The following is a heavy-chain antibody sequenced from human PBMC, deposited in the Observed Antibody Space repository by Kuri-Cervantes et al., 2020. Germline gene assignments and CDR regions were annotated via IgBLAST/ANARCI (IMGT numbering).Heavy chain of an antibody. Sequence: SQTLSLTCAVSGGSISSGGYSWCWIRPPPGKGLEWSGYIYHSGRTYNNPSLNSPLTLSVDRSNNQFSLKLSSVTAAVTAVYYCARVLLKIPDYGGNWGWFDPWGQGTLVTVSS. CDR2: IYHSGRT. CDR3: ARVLLKIPDYGGNWGWFDP. J-gene: IGHJ5*02. D-gene: IGHD4-23*01. V-gene: IGHV4-30-2*01. CDR1: GGSISSGGYS.